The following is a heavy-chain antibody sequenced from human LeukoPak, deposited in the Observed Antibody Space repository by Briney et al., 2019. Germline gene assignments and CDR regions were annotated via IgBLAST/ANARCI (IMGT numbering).Heavy chain of an antibody. J-gene: IGHJ6*03. Sequence: SQTLSLTCTVSGDSISSGSYYWSWIRQPAGKGLEWIGRIYTRGNTYYNPSLKSRLTISLDTSKNPFSLELSSVTAADAAVYYCARDRYSGTFRYYYYYYMDVWGKGTTVTVSS. D-gene: IGHD1-26*01. CDR3: ARDRYSGTFRYYYYYYMDV. CDR1: GDSISSGSYY. CDR2: IYTRGNT. V-gene: IGHV4-61*02.